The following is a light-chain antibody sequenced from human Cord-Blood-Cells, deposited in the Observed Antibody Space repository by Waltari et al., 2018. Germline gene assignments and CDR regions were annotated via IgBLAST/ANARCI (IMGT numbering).Light chain of an antibody. CDR3: NSRDSSGNHLV. V-gene: IGLV3-19*01. J-gene: IGLJ2*01. CDR1: SPRSYY. Sequence: SSELIQDPAVSVALGQTVRITCQGDSPRSYYVTWYQQKPGQAPVLVIYGKNNRPSGIPDRFSGSSSGNTASLTITGAQAEDEADYYCNSRDSSGNHLVFGGGTKLTVL. CDR2: GKN.